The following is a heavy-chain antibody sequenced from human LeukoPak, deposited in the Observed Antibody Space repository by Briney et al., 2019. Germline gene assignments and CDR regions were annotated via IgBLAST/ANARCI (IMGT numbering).Heavy chain of an antibody. Sequence: GGSLRLSCAASGFSFSSYAMHWVRQAQGKGLERVAVISYDGSNKYYADSVKGRFTISRDNSKNTLYLQMNSLRAEDTAVYYCARDPRQYSSDLQPLFDYWGQGTLVTVSS. CDR2: ISYDGSNK. CDR3: ARDPRQYSSDLQPLFDY. CDR1: GFSFSSYA. V-gene: IGHV3-30*04. J-gene: IGHJ4*02. D-gene: IGHD6-19*01.